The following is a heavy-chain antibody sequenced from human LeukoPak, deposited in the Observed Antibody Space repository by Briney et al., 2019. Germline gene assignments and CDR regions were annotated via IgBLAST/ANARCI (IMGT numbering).Heavy chain of an antibody. CDR1: GFTFSSYE. J-gene: IGHJ4*02. CDR2: ISSSGSTI. D-gene: IGHD1-26*01. Sequence: GGSLRLSCAASGFTFSSYEMNWVRQAPGKGLEWVSYISSSGSTIYYADSVKGRFTISRDNAKNSLYLQMNSLRAEDTAVYYCAKDLIGGSYLPSYYFDYWGQGTLVTVSS. CDR3: AKDLIGGSYLPSYYFDY. V-gene: IGHV3-48*03.